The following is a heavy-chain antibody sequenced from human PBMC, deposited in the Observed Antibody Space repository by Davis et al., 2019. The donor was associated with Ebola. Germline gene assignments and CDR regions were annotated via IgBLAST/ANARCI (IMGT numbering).Heavy chain of an antibody. J-gene: IGHJ6*03. D-gene: IGHD2-2*01. Sequence: SETLSLTCAVYGGSFNDYYWTWIRQAPGRGLEWIGGINHSGSTNYNPSLKSRVTISVDTSKNQFSLKLSSVTAADTAVYYCARAIVVVPAALLGKYYYYMDVWGQGTTVTVSS. CDR1: GGSFNDYY. V-gene: IGHV4-34*01. CDR3: ARAIVVVPAALLGKYYYYMDV. CDR2: INHSGST.